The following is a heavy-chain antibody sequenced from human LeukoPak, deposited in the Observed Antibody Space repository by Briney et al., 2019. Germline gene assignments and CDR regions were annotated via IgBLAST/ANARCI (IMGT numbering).Heavy chain of an antibody. CDR3: ASHVTVLGTRGFDF. Sequence: SETLSLTCAVSGDSITSHSWWSWVRQPPGKGLEWIGEVHHGGASNYDPSFESRVTISVDKSKNRFSLNPRSVTAADTATYYCASHVTVLGTRGFDFWGRGTLVTVS. D-gene: IGHD6-19*01. V-gene: IGHV4-4*02. CDR2: VHHGGAS. J-gene: IGHJ4*02. CDR1: GDSITSHSW.